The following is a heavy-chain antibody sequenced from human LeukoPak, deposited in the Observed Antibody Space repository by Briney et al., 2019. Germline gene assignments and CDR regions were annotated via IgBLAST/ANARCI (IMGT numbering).Heavy chain of an antibody. J-gene: IGHJ4*02. CDR2: IHYTGAT. V-gene: IGHV4-34*04. Sequence: SETLSLTCAVYGCSITGYYWSWIRQTPGRGLEWVGEIHYTGATSDNRSLKSRAAISTDTSKNQFSLRLSAVTAADTCVYYCARGNMLSGYCLDFWGQGAPVTVSS. CDR1: GCSITGYY. CDR3: ARGNMLSGYCLDF. D-gene: IGHD3-9*01.